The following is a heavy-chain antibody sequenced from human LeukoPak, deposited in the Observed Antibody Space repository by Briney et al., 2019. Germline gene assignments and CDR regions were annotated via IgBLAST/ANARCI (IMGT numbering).Heavy chain of an antibody. CDR1: GYTFTTYD. D-gene: IGHD6-19*01. CDR2: MNPNSGYT. Sequence: SVKLSRKASGYTFTTYDINWVRHATGQGHEWMGWMNPNSGYTGYAQKFQGRVTITRDTSISTAYMELRSLRSEDTAVYYCGRVAGSIHFGGQGTGVTVPS. V-gene: IGHV1-8*03. J-gene: IGHJ4*02. CDR3: GRVAGSIHF.